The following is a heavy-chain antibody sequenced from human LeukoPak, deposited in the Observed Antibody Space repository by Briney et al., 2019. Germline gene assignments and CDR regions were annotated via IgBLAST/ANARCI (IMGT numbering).Heavy chain of an antibody. Sequence: ASVKVSCKASGYTFTGYYMHWVRQAPGQGLEWMGRFNPNSGGTNYAQKFQGRVTMTRDTSISTAYMELSRLRSDDTAVYYCALTTVYCSGGSCYFDYWGQGTLVTVSS. J-gene: IGHJ4*02. V-gene: IGHV1-2*06. CDR2: FNPNSGGT. D-gene: IGHD2-15*01. CDR3: ALTTVYCSGGSCYFDY. CDR1: GYTFTGYY.